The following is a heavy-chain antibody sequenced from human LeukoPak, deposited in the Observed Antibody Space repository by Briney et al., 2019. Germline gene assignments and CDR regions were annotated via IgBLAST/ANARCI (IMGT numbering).Heavy chain of an antibody. Sequence: SETLSLTCTVSGGSISSSGYFWGWIRQPPGKGLEWIGSMYYSGSTYYNPSLKSRVTISVDTSKNHFSLKLSSVTAADTAVYYCARWGGFYYYYMDVWGKGTTVTVSS. D-gene: IGHD3-16*01. V-gene: IGHV4-39*02. J-gene: IGHJ6*03. CDR3: ARWGGFYYYYMDV. CDR1: GGSISSSGYF. CDR2: MYYSGST.